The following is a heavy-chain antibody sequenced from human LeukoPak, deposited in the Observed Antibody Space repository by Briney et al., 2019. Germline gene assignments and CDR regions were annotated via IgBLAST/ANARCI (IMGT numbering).Heavy chain of an antibody. CDR2: IYSGGNT. CDR1: GFTFSSFA. J-gene: IGHJ4*02. CDR3: ARIPPGSGMGY. D-gene: IGHD3-10*01. V-gene: IGHV3-66*01. Sequence: PGGSLRLSCAASGFTFSSFAMTWVRQAPGKGLEWVSVIYSGGNTYYADSVKGRITIFRDISKNTVYLQMNSLRAEDTAVYYCARIPPGSGMGYWGQGTLVSVSS.